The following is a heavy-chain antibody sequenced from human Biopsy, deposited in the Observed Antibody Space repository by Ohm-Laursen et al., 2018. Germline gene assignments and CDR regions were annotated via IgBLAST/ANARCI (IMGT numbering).Heavy chain of an antibody. CDR1: GGSISNNNYY. Sequence: SDTLSLTCTVSGGSISNNNYYWGWIRQPPGKGLVWFGSIFYRGSTHYKPSLKSRVTISVDTSKNQFSLKLNSVTAADTAVYYCARDYDTSGYYYVSWGQGTLVTVSS. CDR3: ARDYDTSGYYYVS. V-gene: IGHV4-39*01. D-gene: IGHD3-22*01. CDR2: IFYRGST. J-gene: IGHJ5*02.